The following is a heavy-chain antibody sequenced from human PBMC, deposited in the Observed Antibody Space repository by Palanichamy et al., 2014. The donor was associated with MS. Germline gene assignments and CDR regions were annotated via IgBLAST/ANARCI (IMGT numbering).Heavy chain of an antibody. Sequence: EVQLLQSEVEVRKPGESLRISCKASGDNFPIYWIAWVRQMSGKGLEFMGIIYPEDSETTYSPSVEGQVTLSVDKSINTAYLQWTSLKTSDTGIYYCARLPLQRPPHKVYSHYMDVWGKGTTVIVSS. D-gene: IGHD6-25*01. CDR3: ARLPLQRPPHKVYSHYMDV. CDR2: IYPEDSET. J-gene: IGHJ6*03. V-gene: IGHV5-51*01. CDR1: GDNFPIYW.